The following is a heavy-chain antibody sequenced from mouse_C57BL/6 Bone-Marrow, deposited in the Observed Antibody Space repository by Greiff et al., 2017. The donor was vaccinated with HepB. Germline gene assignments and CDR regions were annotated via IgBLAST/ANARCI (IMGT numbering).Heavy chain of an antibody. CDR2: ISDGGSYT. J-gene: IGHJ3*01. CDR3: ARDQGTWFAY. Sequence: EVKVVESGGGLVKPGGSLKLSCAASGFTFSSYAMSWVRQTPEKRLEWVATISDGGSYTYYPDNVKGRVTISRDNAKNNLYLQLSHLKSEDTAMYYCARDQGTWFAYWGQGTLVTVSA. CDR1: GFTFSSYA. V-gene: IGHV5-4*01.